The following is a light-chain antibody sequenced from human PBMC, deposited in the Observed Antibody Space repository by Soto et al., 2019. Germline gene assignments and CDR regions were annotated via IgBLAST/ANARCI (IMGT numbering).Light chain of an antibody. CDR1: QSVSSN. CDR2: GAS. CDR3: QYYGTSAIT. J-gene: IGKJ5*01. Sequence: EIVLTQSPGTLSLSPGERATLSCRASQSVSSNLAWYQQKPGQAPRLLIYGASTRATGIPVRFSGTGSGTDFTLTVSSLEPEDFAVYYCQYYGTSAITFGQGTRLEIK. V-gene: IGKV3-20*01.